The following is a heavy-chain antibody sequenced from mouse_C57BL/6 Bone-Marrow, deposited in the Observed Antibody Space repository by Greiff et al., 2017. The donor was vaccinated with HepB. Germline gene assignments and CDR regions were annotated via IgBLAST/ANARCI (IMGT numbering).Heavy chain of an antibody. CDR1: GFTFSSYA. D-gene: IGHD2-3*01. CDR2: ISDGGSYT. J-gene: IGHJ4*01. V-gene: IGHV5-4*01. Sequence: EVKLQESGGGLVKPGGSLKLSCAASGFTFSSYAMSWVRQTPEKRLEWVATISDGGSYTYYPDNVKGRFTISRDNAKNNLYLQMSHLKSEDTAMYYCARDKIYDGYYDAMDYWGQGTSVTVSS. CDR3: ARDKIYDGYYDAMDY.